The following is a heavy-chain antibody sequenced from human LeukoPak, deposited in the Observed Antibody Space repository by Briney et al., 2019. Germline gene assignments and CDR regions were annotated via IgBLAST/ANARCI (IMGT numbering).Heavy chain of an antibody. CDR2: IYYTGTT. CDR3: ARGYTSGYGGNWFDP. Sequence: LRLSCAASGFTFSSYAMSWIRQHPGKGLEWIGYIYYTGTTYYNPSLKSRVSISVDTSKSQFSLKLSSVTAADTAVYYCARGYTSGYGGNWFDPWGQGTLVTVSS. CDR1: GFTFSSYA. J-gene: IGHJ5*02. D-gene: IGHD5-12*01. V-gene: IGHV4-31*02.